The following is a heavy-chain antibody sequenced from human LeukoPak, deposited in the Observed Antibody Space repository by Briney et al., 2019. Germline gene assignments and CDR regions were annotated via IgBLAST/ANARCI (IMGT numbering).Heavy chain of an antibody. V-gene: IGHV3-23*01. CDR1: GFTFSSHA. D-gene: IGHD6-19*01. Sequence: GGSLRLSCVASGFTFSSHAMNWVRQAPGKGLEWISSLNETGETTDYAGSVRGRFTISRDNSKNTLYLQMNSLRADDTAVYYCAKQWLVGGWGPGTLVTVSS. CDR3: AKQWLVGG. J-gene: IGHJ4*02. CDR2: LNETGETT.